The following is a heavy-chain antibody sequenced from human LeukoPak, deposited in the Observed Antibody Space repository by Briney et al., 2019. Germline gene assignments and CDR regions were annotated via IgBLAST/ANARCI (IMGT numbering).Heavy chain of an antibody. V-gene: IGHV4-34*01. CDR3: AKDYGDYHVN. Sequence: PSETLSLTCAVYGGSFSGYYWSWIRQPPGKGLEWIGEINHSGSTNYNPSLKSRVTISVDTSKNQFSLKLSSVTAADTAVYYCAKDYGDYHVNWGQGTLVTVSS. CDR1: GGSFSGYY. J-gene: IGHJ4*02. CDR2: INHSGST. D-gene: IGHD4-17*01.